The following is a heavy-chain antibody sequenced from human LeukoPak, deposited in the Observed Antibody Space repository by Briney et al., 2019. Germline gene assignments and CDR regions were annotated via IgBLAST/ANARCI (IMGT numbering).Heavy chain of an antibody. V-gene: IGHV3-20*04. J-gene: IGHJ4*02. CDR2: INWNGGST. CDR1: GFTFDDYG. Sequence: PGGSLRLSCAASGFTFDDYGMSWVRQAPGKGLEWVSGINWNGGSTGYADSVKGRFTISRDNSKNTLYLQMNSLRAEDTAVYYCAKDSKELWFGGDYWGQGTLVTVSS. CDR3: AKDSKELWFGGDY. D-gene: IGHD3-10*01.